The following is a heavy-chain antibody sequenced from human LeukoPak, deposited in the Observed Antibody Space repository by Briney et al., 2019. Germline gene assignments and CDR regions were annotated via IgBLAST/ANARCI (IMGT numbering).Heavy chain of an antibody. J-gene: IGHJ4*02. CDR3: ANFQWLRYFAF. Sequence: PGGSLRLSCAASGFTFSNYAMHWVRQAPGKGLEWVAVISYDGSNKYYTDSVKGRFTISRDNAKNSLYLQMNSLRAEDTAVYYCANFQWLRYFAFWGQGTLVTVSS. CDR2: ISYDGSNK. D-gene: IGHD5-12*01. V-gene: IGHV3-30*04. CDR1: GFTFSNYA.